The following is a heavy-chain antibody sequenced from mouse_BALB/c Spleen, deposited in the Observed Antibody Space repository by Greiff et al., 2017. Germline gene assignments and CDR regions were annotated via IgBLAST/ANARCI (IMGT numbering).Heavy chain of an antibody. CDR1: GFTFSSYT. D-gene: IGHD4-1*01. V-gene: IGHV5-6-4*01. J-gene: IGHJ2*01. CDR3: TRDDNWDY. Sequence: DVMLVESGGGLVKPGGSLKLSCAASGFTFSSYTMSWVRQTPEKRLEWVATISSGGSYTYYPDSVKGRFTISRDNAKNTLYLQMSSLKSEDTAMYYCTRDDNWDYWGQGTTLTVSS. CDR2: ISSGGSYT.